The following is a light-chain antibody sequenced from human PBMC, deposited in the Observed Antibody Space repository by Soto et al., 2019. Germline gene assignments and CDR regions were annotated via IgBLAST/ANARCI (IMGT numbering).Light chain of an antibody. V-gene: IGKV3-20*01. CDR1: QSVSSYY. J-gene: IGKJ4*01. Sequence: EIVLTQSPGTLSLSPGKRATLSCRASQSVSSYYLAWYQQKPGQAPRLLIYGASTRATGIPDRFSGSGSGTDFTFTISRLEPEDFAVYYCQQYGSSPLTFGGGTKVEIK. CDR2: GAS. CDR3: QQYGSSPLT.